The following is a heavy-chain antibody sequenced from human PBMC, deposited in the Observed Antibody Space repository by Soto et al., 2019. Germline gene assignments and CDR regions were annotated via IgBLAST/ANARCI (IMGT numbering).Heavy chain of an antibody. CDR3: ARDRFYAMDV. CDR1: GYTFSKNW. CDR2: INSDGSST. Sequence: EVQLVESGGGPVQPGGSLRLSCAASGYTFSKNWIHCVRQAPGKGLVWVSRINSDGSSTTYADSVKGRFTISRDNAKNTLYLQMNSLRAEDTAVYYCARDRFYAMDVWGQGTTVTVSS. V-gene: IGHV3-74*01. J-gene: IGHJ6*02.